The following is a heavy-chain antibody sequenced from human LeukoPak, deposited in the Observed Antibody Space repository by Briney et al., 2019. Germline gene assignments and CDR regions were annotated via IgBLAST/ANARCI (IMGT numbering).Heavy chain of an antibody. D-gene: IGHD6-13*01. Sequence: SETLSLTCSVSGGSLGKYHWTWIRQPPGKRLEWIGYVYYTGNLNYNPSLERRVSLSIDTSKNQFSLSLSSVTAADTAVYYCARGSAPGTGPPSLDSWGQGTLVTVSS. J-gene: IGHJ4*02. CDR2: VYYTGNL. V-gene: IGHV4-59*01. CDR3: ARGSAPGTGPPSLDS. CDR1: GGSLGKYH.